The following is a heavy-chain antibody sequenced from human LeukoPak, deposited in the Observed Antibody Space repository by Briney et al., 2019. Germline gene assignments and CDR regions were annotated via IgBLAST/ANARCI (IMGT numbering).Heavy chain of an antibody. Sequence: SETLSLTCAVYGGSFSGYYWSWIRQPPGKGLEGIGEINHSGSTNYNPSLKSRVTISVDTSKNQFSLKLSSVTAADTAVYYCARGTWYSSGWSDYWGQGTLVTVSS. V-gene: IGHV4-34*01. D-gene: IGHD6-19*01. CDR3: ARGTWYSSGWSDY. J-gene: IGHJ4*02. CDR2: INHSGST. CDR1: GGSFSGYY.